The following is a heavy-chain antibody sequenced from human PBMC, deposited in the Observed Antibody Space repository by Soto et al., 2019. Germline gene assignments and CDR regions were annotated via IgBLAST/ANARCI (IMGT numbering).Heavy chain of an antibody. D-gene: IGHD1-26*01. CDR3: GRGLITGSQDSGGWYYFDS. Sequence: QVQLQQSGAGLLKPSETLSLTCDVYGGSFSGYIWTWIRQTPGKGLQWIGQINHSGSANYNPSLKSRVTISVHASNSQFSVELSSVTAADTAVYYCGRGLITGSQDSGGWYYFDSWGQGTQVTVSS. CDR1: GGSFSGYI. J-gene: IGHJ4*02. CDR2: INHSGSA. V-gene: IGHV4-34*01.